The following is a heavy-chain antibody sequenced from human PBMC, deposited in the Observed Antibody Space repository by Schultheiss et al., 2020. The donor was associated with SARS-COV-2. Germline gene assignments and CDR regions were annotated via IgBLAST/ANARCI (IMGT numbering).Heavy chain of an antibody. D-gene: IGHD1-26*01. CDR1: GYTFTGYY. CDR2: IDPSGGGT. Sequence: ASVKVSCEASGYTFTGYYMHWVRQAPGQGPEWMGRIDPSGGGTNYAQKFQGRVTMTRDTSISTAYMELSRLRSDDTAVYYCARIPNGSRVYYFDYWGQGTLVTVSS. V-gene: IGHV1-2*06. J-gene: IGHJ4*02. CDR3: ARIPNGSRVYYFDY.